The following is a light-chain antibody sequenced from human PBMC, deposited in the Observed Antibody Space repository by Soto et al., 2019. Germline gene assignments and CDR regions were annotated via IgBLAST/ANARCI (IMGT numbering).Light chain of an antibody. V-gene: IGKV3-20*01. CDR1: QSISSSY. J-gene: IGKJ1*01. CDR2: GAS. Sequence: VLTQSPGTLSLSPGERATLSCRASQSISSSYVAWYQQKPGQAPRLLIYGASSRATGIPDRFSGRGSGTNFTLTISRLEPEDFAVYYCQQYGSSPATFGQGTKVEIK. CDR3: QQYGSSPAT.